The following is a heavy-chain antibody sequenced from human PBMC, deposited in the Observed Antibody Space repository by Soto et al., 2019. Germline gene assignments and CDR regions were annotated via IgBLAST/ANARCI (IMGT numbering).Heavy chain of an antibody. V-gene: IGHV4-39*01. J-gene: IGHJ4*02. Sequence: PSYALSLTCTVSGDSITSTSYYWGWIRQPSGKGLEGIGCIHYSGSTYYNTSLTSRVTSSVDTSKNQFSLKVSSVTAADTAVDYCARRLFSSPSISYFHXWGEGTLGTVSX. D-gene: IGHD6-13*01. CDR2: IHYSGST. CDR1: GDSITSTSYY. CDR3: ARRLFSSPSISYFHX.